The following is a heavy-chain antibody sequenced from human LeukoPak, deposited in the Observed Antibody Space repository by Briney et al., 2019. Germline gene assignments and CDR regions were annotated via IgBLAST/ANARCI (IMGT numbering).Heavy chain of an antibody. V-gene: IGHV6-1*01. CDR3: ARLENWAFDF. CDR1: GDSVSSNSAA. D-gene: IGHD7-27*01. CDR2: TYYRSKWST. J-gene: IGHJ4*02. Sequence: SQTLSLTFAISGDSVSSNSAAWNWIRQSPSRGLEWLGRTYYRSKWSTDYAVSVKSRITVNPDTSKNQFSLQLNSVTPEGTAVYYCARLENWAFDFWGQGTLITVSS.